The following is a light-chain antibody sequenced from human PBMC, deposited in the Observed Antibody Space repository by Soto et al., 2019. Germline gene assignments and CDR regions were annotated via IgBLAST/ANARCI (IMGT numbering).Light chain of an antibody. CDR1: QSVSGR. Sequence: EIVMTQSPATLSVSPGERVILSCRASQSVSGRLAWFQQKPGQAPRLLIYGASTRATDIPDRFTGSGSGTEFTLTISSLQSEDFAVYYCQQSNNWPYTFGQGTKLEIK. CDR2: GAS. J-gene: IGKJ2*01. CDR3: QQSNNWPYT. V-gene: IGKV3-15*01.